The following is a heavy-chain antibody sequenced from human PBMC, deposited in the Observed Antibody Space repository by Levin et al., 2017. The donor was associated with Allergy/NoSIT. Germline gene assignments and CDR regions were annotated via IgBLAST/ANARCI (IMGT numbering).Heavy chain of an antibody. D-gene: IGHD6-13*01. CDR3: AREVVAAAARAFDL. CDR1: GYTFSSYD. Sequence: ASVKVSCKASGYTFSSYDINWVRQATGQGLEWMGWMNPNSGNTGYAQNFQGRVTMTRNTSISTAYMELSSLRNEDTAVYYCAREVVAAAARAFDLWGQGTMVTVSS. CDR2: MNPNSGNT. V-gene: IGHV1-8*01. J-gene: IGHJ3*01.